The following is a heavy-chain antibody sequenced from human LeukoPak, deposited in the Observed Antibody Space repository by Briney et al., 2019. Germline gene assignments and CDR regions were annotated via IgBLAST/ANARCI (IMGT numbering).Heavy chain of an antibody. CDR2: INPNSGGT. Sequence: ASVKVSCKASGYTFTGYYMHWVRQAPGQGLEWMGWINPNSGGTNYAQKFQGRVTMTRDTSISTAYMELSRLRSDDTAVYYCARDRGVVVVASILLDYWGQGTLVTVSS. CDR1: GYTFTGYY. CDR3: ARDRGVVVVASILLDY. J-gene: IGHJ4*02. D-gene: IGHD2-15*01. V-gene: IGHV1-2*02.